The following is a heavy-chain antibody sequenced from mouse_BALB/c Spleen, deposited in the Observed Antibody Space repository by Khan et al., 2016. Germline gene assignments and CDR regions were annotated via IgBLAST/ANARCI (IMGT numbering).Heavy chain of an antibody. CDR2: IYPGGDYI. V-gene: IGHV1-63*02. Sequence: QVQLQQPGAELVRPGTSVKISCKASGYTFTNYWLGWVKQRPGHGLEWIGDIYPGGDYINYNEKFTGKATLTADTSSSTAYMQLSSLTAEDSAVYFCARSLLRVRTDYWGQGTTLTVSS. D-gene: IGHD1-2*01. CDR3: ARSLLRVRTDY. J-gene: IGHJ2*01. CDR1: GYTFTNYW.